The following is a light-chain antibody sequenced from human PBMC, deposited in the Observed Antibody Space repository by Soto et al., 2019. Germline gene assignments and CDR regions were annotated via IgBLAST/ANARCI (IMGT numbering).Light chain of an antibody. V-gene: IGKV3-11*01. CDR1: QTVDGY. Sequence: EIVLPQSPATLSLSPGERATLSCRASQTVDGYVAWFQQKPGQAPSLLIYDVTNRAVGVPARFSGGGSGTDYTLTINSLEPEDFAVYYCQQRRDLPLSFGGRTEVEI. CDR2: DVT. CDR3: QQRRDLPLS. J-gene: IGKJ4*01.